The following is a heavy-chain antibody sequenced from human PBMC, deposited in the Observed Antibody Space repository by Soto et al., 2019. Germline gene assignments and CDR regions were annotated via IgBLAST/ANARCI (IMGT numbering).Heavy chain of an antibody. J-gene: IGHJ6*02. D-gene: IGHD2-15*01. V-gene: IGHV5-10-1*01. Sequence: PGESLKISCKGSGYSFTSYWISWVRQMPGKGLEWMGRIDPSDSYTNYSPSFQGHVTISADKSISTAYLQWSSLKASDTAMYYCARLSKVVVAVYGMDVWGQGXTVTVSS. CDR1: GYSFTSYW. CDR2: IDPSDSYT. CDR3: ARLSKVVVAVYGMDV.